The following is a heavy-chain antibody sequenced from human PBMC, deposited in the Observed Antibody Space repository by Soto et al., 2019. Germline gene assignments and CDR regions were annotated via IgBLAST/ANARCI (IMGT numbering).Heavy chain of an antibody. CDR3: AREEQLGYYGMDV. CDR2: INTYTGST. D-gene: IGHD1-1*01. V-gene: IGHV1-2*04. Sequence: ASLKVSCKASGYTFTGYYIHWVRQAPGQGLEWMGWINTYTGSTNYAQKFQGWVTLTRDTSISTAYMEMNRLTSDDTAVYYCAREEQLGYYGMDVWGQGTTVTVSS. J-gene: IGHJ6*02. CDR1: GYTFTGYY.